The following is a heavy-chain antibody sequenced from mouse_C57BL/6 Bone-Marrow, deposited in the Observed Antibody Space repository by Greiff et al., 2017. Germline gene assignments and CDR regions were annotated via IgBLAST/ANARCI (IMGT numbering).Heavy chain of an antibody. CDR1: GYTFTNYW. D-gene: IGHD2-4*01. Sequence: QVQLQQPGAELVKPGASVKLSCKASGYTFTNYWMHWVKQRPGQGLEWIGMMHPNGGSPDYNEKFKSEATLSVDKSSRTAYMELSSLTSEDSAVYYCAISYDYDDYTMDYWGQGTSGTVSS. J-gene: IGHJ4*01. CDR2: MHPNGGSP. V-gene: IGHV1-64*01. CDR3: AISYDYDDYTMDY.